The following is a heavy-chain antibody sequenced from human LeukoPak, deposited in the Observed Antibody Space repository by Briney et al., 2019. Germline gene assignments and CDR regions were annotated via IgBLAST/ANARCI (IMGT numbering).Heavy chain of an antibody. J-gene: IGHJ5*02. CDR3: ASHDSSGPPGA. Sequence: PGGSLRLSCAASGFTFSSYGMHWVRQAPGKGLEWVAVISYDGSNKYYADSVKGRFTISRDNSKNTLYLQMNSLRAEDTAVYYCASHDSSGPPGAWGQGTLVTVSS. CDR2: ISYDGSNK. V-gene: IGHV3-30*03. D-gene: IGHD3-22*01. CDR1: GFTFSSYG.